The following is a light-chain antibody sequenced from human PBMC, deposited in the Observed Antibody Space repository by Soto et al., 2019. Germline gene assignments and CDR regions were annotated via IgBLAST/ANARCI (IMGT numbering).Light chain of an antibody. CDR2: GAS. CDR3: QLYGSSRWT. Sequence: EIVLTQSPGTLSLSPWERATLSCRASQSVSSSYLAWYQQKPGQAPRLLIYGASTRATGIPDRFSGSRSGTDFTLTISRLEPEDFAVYFCQLYGSSRWTFGQGTKVDIK. CDR1: QSVSSSY. J-gene: IGKJ1*01. V-gene: IGKV3-20*01.